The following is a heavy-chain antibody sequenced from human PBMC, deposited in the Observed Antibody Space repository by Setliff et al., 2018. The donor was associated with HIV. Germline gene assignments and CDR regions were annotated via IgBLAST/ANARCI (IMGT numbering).Heavy chain of an antibody. J-gene: IGHJ6*03. D-gene: IGHD4-4*01. CDR1: GNSFHSYA. Sequence: VKVSCKASGNSFHSYAFSWVRQAPGQGLEWMGGIIPLFGSANYAQKFQGRVTITADESTSTVYMEVSGLRFEDTAVYFCAKDGPTVIEGSYMDVWGKGTTVTVSS. CDR3: AKDGPTVIEGSYMDV. V-gene: IGHV1-69*01. CDR2: IIPLFGSA.